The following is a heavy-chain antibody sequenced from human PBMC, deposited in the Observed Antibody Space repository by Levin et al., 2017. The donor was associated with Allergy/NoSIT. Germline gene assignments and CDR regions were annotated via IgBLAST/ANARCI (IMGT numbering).Heavy chain of an antibody. CDR1: GGTFSSYA. CDR3: AIYDPYLLDRYYFDY. D-gene: IGHD5/OR15-5a*01. J-gene: IGHJ4*02. V-gene: IGHV1-69*01. CDR2: IIPIFGTA. Sequence: KISCKASGGTFSSYAISWVRQAPGQGLEWMGGIIPIFGTANYAQKFQGRVTITADESTSTAYMELSSLRSEDTAVYYCAIYDPYLLDRYYFDYWGQGTLVTVSS.